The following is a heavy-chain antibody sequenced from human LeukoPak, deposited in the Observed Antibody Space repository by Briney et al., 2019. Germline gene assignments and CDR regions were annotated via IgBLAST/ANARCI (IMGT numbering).Heavy chain of an antibody. J-gene: IGHJ4*02. CDR2: ISSSSSYI. V-gene: IGHV3-21*04. Sequence: GGSLRLSCAASGFTFSSYSMNWVRQAPGKGLEWVSSISSSSSYIYYADSVKGRFTISRDNAKNSLYLQMNSLRAEDTAVYYCARSPRVGATIYYFDYWGQGTLVTVSS. CDR1: GFTFSSYS. D-gene: IGHD1-26*01. CDR3: ARSPRVGATIYYFDY.